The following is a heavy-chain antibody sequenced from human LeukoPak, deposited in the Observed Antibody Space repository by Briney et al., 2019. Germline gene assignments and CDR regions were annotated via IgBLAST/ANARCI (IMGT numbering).Heavy chain of an antibody. V-gene: IGHV3-33*01. CDR1: GFTFSSYG. J-gene: IGHJ4*02. CDR2: IWYDGSNK. Sequence: GGSLRLSCAASGFTFSSYGMHWVRQAPGKGLEWVAVIWYDGSNKYYADSVKGRFTISRDNSKNTLYLQMNSLRAEDTAVYYCASVALRYSSSHIDYWGQGTLVTVSS. CDR3: ASVALRYSSSHIDY. D-gene: IGHD6-13*01.